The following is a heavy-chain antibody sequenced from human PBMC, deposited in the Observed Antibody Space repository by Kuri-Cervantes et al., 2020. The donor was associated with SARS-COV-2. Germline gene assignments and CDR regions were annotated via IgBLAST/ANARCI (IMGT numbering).Heavy chain of an antibody. CDR2: INPDGSYT. CDR3: VRDGDHWNFDY. D-gene: IGHD1-1*01. J-gene: IGHJ4*02. Sequence: GESLKIFCAASGFTFSGHWIHWVRQAPGKGLVWVSRINPDGSYTNNADSVKGRFTLSRDNAKHMLFLQMNSLRTEDTAVYYCVRDGDHWNFDYWGQGTLVTVSS. V-gene: IGHV3-74*01. CDR1: GFTFSGHW.